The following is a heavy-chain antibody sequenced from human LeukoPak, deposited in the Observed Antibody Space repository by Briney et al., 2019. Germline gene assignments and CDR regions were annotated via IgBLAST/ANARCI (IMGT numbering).Heavy chain of an antibody. V-gene: IGHV3-21*01. J-gene: IGHJ4*02. D-gene: IGHD2-15*01. CDR2: ISSSSSYI. CDR1: GFTFSSYS. Sequence: PGGSLRLSCAASGFTFSSYSMNWVRQAPGKGPEWVSSISSSSSYIYYADSVKGRFTMSRDNAKNSLYLQMNSLRAEDTAVYYCARDRESYCTGGSCYSTGDYWGQGTLVTVSS. CDR3: ARDRESYCTGGSCYSTGDY.